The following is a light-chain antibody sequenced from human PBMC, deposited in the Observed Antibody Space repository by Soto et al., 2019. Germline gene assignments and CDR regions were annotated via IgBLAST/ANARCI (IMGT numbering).Light chain of an antibody. Sequence: AIRMTQSPSSLSASTGDRVTITCRASQGISSYLAWYQQKPGKAPKLLIYAASSLQSGVPSRFSGSGSGTDFTLTISSLQPEDFATYYCQQANSFLEITFGQGTRLEIK. CDR2: AAS. CDR1: QGISSY. CDR3: QQANSFLEIT. J-gene: IGKJ5*01. V-gene: IGKV1-8*01.